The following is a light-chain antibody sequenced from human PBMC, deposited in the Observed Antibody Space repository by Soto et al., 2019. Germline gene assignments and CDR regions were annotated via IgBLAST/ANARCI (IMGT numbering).Light chain of an antibody. J-gene: IGLJ1*01. Sequence: QPVLTQPPSVSGAPGQRVTISCTGSSSNIGAGYDVHWYQQLPGTAPKLLMYGNNNRPSGVPDRFSGSKSGTSASLAITGLQAEDEADYYCQSYDSSLIGYVFGTGTKLTVL. CDR3: QSYDSSLIGYV. V-gene: IGLV1-40*01. CDR1: SSNIGAGYD. CDR2: GNN.